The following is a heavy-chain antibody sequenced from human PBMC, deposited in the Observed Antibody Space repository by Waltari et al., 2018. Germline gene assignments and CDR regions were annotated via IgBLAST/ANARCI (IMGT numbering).Heavy chain of an antibody. J-gene: IGHJ5*02. CDR3: ARVTVTSESWFAP. Sequence: QLQLQESGPGLVKPSQTLSLTCSVSGGSVSSGDYSWSWIRQPPGKCLEWIGYIYSTGKSYYSPSLKTRVTFSVDTYKSQFSLTLNSATAADTAVYFCARVTVTSESWFAPWGQGTLVTVSS. CDR1: GGSVSSGDYS. CDR2: IYSTGKS. D-gene: IGHD4-4*01. V-gene: IGHV4-30-4*08.